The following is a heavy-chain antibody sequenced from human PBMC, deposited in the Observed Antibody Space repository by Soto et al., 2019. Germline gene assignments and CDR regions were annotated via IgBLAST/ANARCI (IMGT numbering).Heavy chain of an antibody. D-gene: IGHD3-10*01. V-gene: IGHV4-34*01. J-gene: IGHJ4*02. Sequence: QVQLQQWGAGLLKPSETLSLTCAVYGGSFSGYYWRWIRRPPGKGLEGIGEINHSGSTNYNPSLKSLVTISVDTSRNQFSLKLSSVTATDAAAYYCATGRLGEEFSMVWVGHPFDYWGQGTKVTVPS. CDR2: INHSGST. CDR3: ATGRLGEEFSMVWVGHPFDY. CDR1: GGSFSGYY.